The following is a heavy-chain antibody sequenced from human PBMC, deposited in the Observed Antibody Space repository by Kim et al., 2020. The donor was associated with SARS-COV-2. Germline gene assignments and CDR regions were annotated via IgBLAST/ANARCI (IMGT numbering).Heavy chain of an antibody. J-gene: IGHJ6*02. CDR1: GFTFSSYS. Sequence: GGSLRLSCAASGFTFSSYSMNWVRQAPGKGLEWVSSISSSSSYIYYADSVKGRFTISRDNAKNSLYLQMNSLRAEDTAVYYCARVSAVADLYYGMDVWGQGTTVTVSS. CDR3: ARVSAVADLYYGMDV. D-gene: IGHD6-19*01. CDR2: ISSSSSYI. V-gene: IGHV3-21*01.